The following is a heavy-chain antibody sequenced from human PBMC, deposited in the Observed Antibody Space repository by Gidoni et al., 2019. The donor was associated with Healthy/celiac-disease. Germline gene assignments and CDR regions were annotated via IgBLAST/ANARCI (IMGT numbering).Heavy chain of an antibody. J-gene: IGHJ6*02. CDR2: MNPNSGNT. CDR3: ARGLNSSGWWDYYYYYGMDV. Sequence: QVQLVQSGAEVKKPGASVKVSCKASGYTFTSYYINWVRQATGQGLEWMGWMNPNSGNTGYAQKFQGRVTMTRNTSISTAYMELSSLRSEDTAVYYCARGLNSSGWWDYYYYYGMDVWGQGTTVTVSS. D-gene: IGHD6-19*01. V-gene: IGHV1-8*01. CDR1: GYTFTSYY.